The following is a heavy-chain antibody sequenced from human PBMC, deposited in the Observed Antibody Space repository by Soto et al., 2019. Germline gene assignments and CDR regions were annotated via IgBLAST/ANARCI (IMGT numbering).Heavy chain of an antibody. D-gene: IGHD2-2*01. V-gene: IGHV4-30-4*01. CDR1: GGSISSGDYY. J-gene: IGHJ6*02. CDR2: IYYSGST. CDR3: ARVDLELPSENCISTSCLPYYYYGMDV. Sequence: SETLSLTCTVSGGSISSGDYYWSWIRQPPGKGLEWIGYIYYSGSTYYNPSLKSRVTISVDTSKNQFSLKLSSVTAADTAVYYCARVDLELPSENCISTSCLPYYYYGMDVWGQGTTVTVSS.